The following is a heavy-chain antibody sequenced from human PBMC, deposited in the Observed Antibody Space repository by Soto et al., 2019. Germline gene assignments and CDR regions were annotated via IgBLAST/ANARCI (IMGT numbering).Heavy chain of an antibody. Sequence: SETLSLTCTVSSGSLSSGGYYWNWIRQHPVKGLEWIGYIYFTGITYSTPSLKSRVTLSVDTSKSQFSLELRSVTAADTAVYYCARGTGYSSSWAGMNYYYYGMDVWGQGTTVTVSS. CDR3: ARGTGYSSSWAGMNYYYYGMDV. CDR2: IYFTGIT. J-gene: IGHJ6*02. CDR1: SGSLSSGGYY. D-gene: IGHD6-13*01. V-gene: IGHV4-31*02.